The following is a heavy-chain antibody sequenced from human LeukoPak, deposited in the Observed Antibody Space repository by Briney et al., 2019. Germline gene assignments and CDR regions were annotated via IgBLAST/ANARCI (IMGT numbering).Heavy chain of an antibody. CDR1: GGPFSAYY. J-gene: IGHJ4*02. Sequence: PSETLSLTCAVYGGPFSAYYWSWIRQPPGEGLEWIGEVIQSGSTNYNPSLESRVTISVDTSKNQFSFKLSSVTAADTAVYYCARGRGPNLDYWGQGTLVTVSS. D-gene: IGHD4/OR15-4a*01. V-gene: IGHV4-34*01. CDR2: VIQSGST. CDR3: ARGRGPNLDY.